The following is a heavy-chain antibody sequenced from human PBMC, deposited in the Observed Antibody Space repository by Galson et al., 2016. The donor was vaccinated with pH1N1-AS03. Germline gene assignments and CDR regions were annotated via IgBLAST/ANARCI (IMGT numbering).Heavy chain of an antibody. CDR1: GYIFTGFY. Sequence: SVKVSCKASGYIFTGFYVHWVRQAPGQGLEWMGWINTDSGVTNYAQKFKAWVTMTRDTSVSTAYMALYGVKSGDTAVYYCARDPRGPCTSATCPTTYYFGMDVWGQGTTVIVSS. V-gene: IGHV1-2*04. D-gene: IGHD2-2*01. CDR2: INTDSGVT. J-gene: IGHJ6*02. CDR3: ARDPRGPCTSATCPTTYYFGMDV.